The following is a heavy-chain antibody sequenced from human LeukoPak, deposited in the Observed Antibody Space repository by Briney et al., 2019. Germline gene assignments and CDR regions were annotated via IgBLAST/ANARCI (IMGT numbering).Heavy chain of an antibody. V-gene: IGHV3-23*05. CDR1: GFTFSSYA. J-gene: IGHJ4*02. D-gene: IGHD3-10*02. CDR2: ISSTSISI. Sequence: GGSLRLSCAASGFTFSSYAMTWVRQAPGKGLEWVSAISSTSISIYYADSVRGRFTVSRDDSKNTLYLQMNSLRVEDTAIYYCAKNYAPGNAFYDYWGRGAPVTVSS. CDR3: AKNYAPGNAFYDY.